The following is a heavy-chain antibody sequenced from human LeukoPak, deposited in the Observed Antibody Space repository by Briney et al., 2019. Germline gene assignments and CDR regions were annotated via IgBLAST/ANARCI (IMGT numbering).Heavy chain of an antibody. V-gene: IGHV1-18*04. J-gene: IGHJ4*02. CDR3: ARSRSRNRISYGSGGYFMEIDY. D-gene: IGHD3-10*01. Sequence: ASVKVSCKASGYTFTSYGISWVRQAPGQGLEWMGWISAYNGNTNYAQKLQSRVTMTTDTSTSTAYMELRSLRSDDTAVYYCARSRSRNRISYGSGGYFMEIDYWGQGTLVTVSS. CDR2: ISAYNGNT. CDR1: GYTFTSYG.